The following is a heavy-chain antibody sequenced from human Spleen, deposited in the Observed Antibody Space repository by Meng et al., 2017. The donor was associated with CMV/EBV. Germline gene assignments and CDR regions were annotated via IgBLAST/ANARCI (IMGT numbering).Heavy chain of an antibody. CDR3: ARGQYCSSTSCYGGDYYGMDV. D-gene: IGHD2-2*01. J-gene: IGHJ6*02. CDR1: GYTFTGYY. V-gene: IGHV1-2*02. Sequence: ASVKVSCKASGYTFTGYYMHWVRQAPGQGLEWMGWINPNSGGTNYAQKFQGRVTMTRETSISTAYRELSRLRSDDTAVYYCARGQYCSSTSCYGGDYYGMDVWGQGTTVTVSS. CDR2: INPNSGGT.